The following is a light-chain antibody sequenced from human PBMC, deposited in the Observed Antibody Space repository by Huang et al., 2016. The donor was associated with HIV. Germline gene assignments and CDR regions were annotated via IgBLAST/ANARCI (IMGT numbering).Light chain of an antibody. CDR2: GAR. CDR1: QTFLYSSKNETY. V-gene: IGKV4-1*01. Sequence: DIVMTQSPASLAVSLGERATINCKSSQTFLYSSKNETYLAWYQQRPGQPPRLLIHGARARESGVPERFSGSGSETDFTLTITGLQPEDVAVYYCQQYYSSPTFGGGTKVEI. J-gene: IGKJ4*01. CDR3: QQYYSSPT.